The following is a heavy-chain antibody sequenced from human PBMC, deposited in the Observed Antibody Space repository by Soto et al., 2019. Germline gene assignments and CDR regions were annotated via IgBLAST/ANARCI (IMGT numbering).Heavy chain of an antibody. CDR1: GFTFSNHA. CDR2: MSGSADIT. V-gene: IGHV3-23*01. Sequence: EVQLLESGGGLVQPGGSLRLSCAASGFTFSNHAMSWVRQAPGKGLEWVSTMSGSADITYYADSVKGRFTLSRDNAKNTLYLQVNRLRAEDTAVYSCAAHRFWTDNKWFAPWGQGTLVTVSS. CDR3: AAHRFWTDNKWFAP. D-gene: IGHD3-3*01. J-gene: IGHJ5*02.